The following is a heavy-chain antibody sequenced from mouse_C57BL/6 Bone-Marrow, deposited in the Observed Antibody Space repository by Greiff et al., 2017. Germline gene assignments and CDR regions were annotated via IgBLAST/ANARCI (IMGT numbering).Heavy chain of an antibody. J-gene: IGHJ3*01. Sequence: VQLQQSGAELARPGASVKLSCKASGYTFTSYGISWVKQRTGQGLEWIGEIYPRSGNTYYNEKFKGKATLTADKSSSTAYMELRSLTSEDSAVYFWARGTTVVAEGLAYWGQGTLVTVSA. D-gene: IGHD1-1*01. CDR2: IYPRSGNT. V-gene: IGHV1-81*01. CDR3: ARGTTVVAEGLAY. CDR1: GYTFTSYG.